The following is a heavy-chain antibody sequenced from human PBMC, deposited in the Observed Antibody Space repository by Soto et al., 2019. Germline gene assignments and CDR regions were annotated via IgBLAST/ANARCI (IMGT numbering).Heavy chain of an antibody. CDR1: GYTFTSYG. V-gene: IGHV1-18*01. CDR2: ISAYNGNT. J-gene: IGHJ6*02. Sequence: QVQLVQSGAEVKKPGASVKVSCKASGYTFTSYGISWVRQAPGQGLEWMGWISAYNGNTNYQQKLQGRVTITTDTPTSTAYMELRSLSSDDTAVYYCASRTTVAHDERYGMDVWGQGTTVTVSS. CDR3: ASRTTVAHDERYGMDV. D-gene: IGHD4-17*01.